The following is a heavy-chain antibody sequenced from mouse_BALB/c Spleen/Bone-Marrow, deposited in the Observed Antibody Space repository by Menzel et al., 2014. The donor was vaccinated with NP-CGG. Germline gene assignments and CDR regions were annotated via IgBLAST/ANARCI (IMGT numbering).Heavy chain of an antibody. CDR3: ARIGRARGYAMDC. CDR2: ISSGSSTI. J-gene: IGHJ4*01. D-gene: IGHD3-3*01. Sequence: DVKLVESGGGLVQPGGSRKLSCAASGITFRNFGMLWVRQAPEKGLEWVAYISSGSSTIYYADTLKGRFTISRDNPKNTLFLQMTSLRSEDTAMYYCARIGRARGYAMDCWGQGTSVTASS. V-gene: IGHV5-17*02. CDR1: GITFRNFG.